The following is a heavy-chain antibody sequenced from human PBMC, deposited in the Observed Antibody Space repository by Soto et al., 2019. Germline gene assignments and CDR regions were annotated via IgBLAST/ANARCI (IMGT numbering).Heavy chain of an antibody. D-gene: IGHD3-10*01. CDR2: ISAYNGNT. CDR1: GYTFTSYG. V-gene: IGHV1-18*04. Sequence: ASVKVSCKASGYTFTSYGISWVRQAPGQGLEWMGWISAYNGNTNYAQKLQGRVTMTTDTSTSTAYMELRSLRSDDTAVYYCARDDITMVRGVTRYYYYGMDVWGQGTTVSVSS. CDR3: ARDDITMVRGVTRYYYYGMDV. J-gene: IGHJ6*02.